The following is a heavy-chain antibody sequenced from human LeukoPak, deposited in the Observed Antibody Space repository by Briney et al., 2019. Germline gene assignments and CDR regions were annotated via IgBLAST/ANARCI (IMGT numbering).Heavy chain of an antibody. D-gene: IGHD2-15*01. CDR2: ISSSSSYI. V-gene: IGHV3-21*01. J-gene: IGHJ3*02. CDR1: GFIFSSYN. CDR3: ARDSNPYCSGGSCTAFDI. Sequence: GGSLRLSCAASGFIFSSYNLNWVRQAPGKGLEWVSSISSSSSYIYYADSMKGRFTISRDNARNSLYLQMNSLRAEDTAMYFCARDSNPYCSGGSCTAFDIWGQGTMDTVSS.